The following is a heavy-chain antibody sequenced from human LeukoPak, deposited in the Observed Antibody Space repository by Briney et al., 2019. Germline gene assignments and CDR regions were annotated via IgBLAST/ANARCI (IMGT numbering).Heavy chain of an antibody. CDR3: ARNHTGYFDP. Sequence: PSETLSVTSAVYSGSFSGYFWSWIRQPPGKGLEWIGEINHSGSTNCSPSLKSRVTISVDTSSSQFSLSLSSVTAADTAVYYCARNHTGYFDPWGQGTLVTVSS. V-gene: IGHV4-34*01. CDR1: SGSFSGYF. J-gene: IGHJ5*02. CDR2: INHSGST. D-gene: IGHD5-18*01.